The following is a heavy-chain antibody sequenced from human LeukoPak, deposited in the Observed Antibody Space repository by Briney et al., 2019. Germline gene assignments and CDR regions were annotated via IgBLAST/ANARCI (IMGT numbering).Heavy chain of an antibody. Sequence: GGSLRLSCAASGFTFSNYAMTWVRQAPGKGLEWVSDISDSAGSTYYADSVKGRFTISRDNSKNTLFLQMGSLRADDMAVYYCARWGSTSCYDYWGQGTLVTVSS. CDR3: ARWGSTSCYDY. CDR2: ISDSAGST. D-gene: IGHD2-2*01. V-gene: IGHV3-64*02. J-gene: IGHJ4*02. CDR1: GFTFSNYA.